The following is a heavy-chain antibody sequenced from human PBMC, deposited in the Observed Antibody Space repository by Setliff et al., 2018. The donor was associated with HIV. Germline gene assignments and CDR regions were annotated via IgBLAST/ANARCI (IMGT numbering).Heavy chain of an antibody. CDR3: ARDRLTYYFDY. J-gene: IGHJ4*02. CDR1: GGSINTYY. V-gene: IGHV4-4*07. CDR2: FYTSGST. Sequence: TSETLSLTCPVSGGSINTYYWSWLRQPAGKGLEWIGRFYTSGSTNYNPSLKSRVTMSVDTSKNQFSLKLSSVTAADTAVYYCARDRLTYYFDYWGQGILVTVSS. D-gene: IGHD3-22*01.